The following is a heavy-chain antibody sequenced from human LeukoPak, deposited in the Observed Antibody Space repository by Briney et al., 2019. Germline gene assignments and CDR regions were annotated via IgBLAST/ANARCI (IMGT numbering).Heavy chain of an antibody. V-gene: IGHV4-39*01. CDR3: ARARDGYSNFFDY. CDR2: IYYSGIT. D-gene: IGHD5-24*01. J-gene: IGHJ4*02. CDR1: GGSISSNGYY. Sequence: SETLSLTCTVSGGSISSNGYYWGWIRQSPGEGLEWIGNIYYSGITYYNASLKSRVTISVDTSKNQFSLELSSVTAADTAVYFCARARDGYSNFFDYWGQGTLVSVSS.